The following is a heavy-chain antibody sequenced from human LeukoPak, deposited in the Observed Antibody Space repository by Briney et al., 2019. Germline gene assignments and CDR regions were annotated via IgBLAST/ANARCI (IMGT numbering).Heavy chain of an antibody. CDR2: IYYSGST. CDR1: GGSISSSSYY. D-gene: IGHD5-18*01. J-gene: IGHJ4*02. V-gene: IGHV4-39*01. Sequence: PSETLSLTCTVSGGSISSSSYYWGWIRQPPGKGLEWIGSIYYSGSTYYNPSLKSRVTISVDTSKNQFSLKLSSVTAADTAVYYCARLGRDGYGRPNYFDYWGQGTLVTVSS. CDR3: ARLGRDGYGRPNYFDY.